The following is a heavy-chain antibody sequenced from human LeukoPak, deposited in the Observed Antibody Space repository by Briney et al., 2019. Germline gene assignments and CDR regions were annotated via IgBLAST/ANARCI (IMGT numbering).Heavy chain of an antibody. CDR2: FDPEDGET. CDR1: GYTLTQLS. CDR3: ATDSSSGYYYY. D-gene: IGHD3-22*01. V-gene: IGHV1-24*01. Sequence: ASVTVSCKVSGYTLTQLSMHWVRQAPGKGLEWMGGFDPEDGETIYAQKFQGRVTMTEDKSTDTVYMELSSLRSEDTAVYYCATDSSSGYYYYWGQGTLVTVSS. J-gene: IGHJ4*02.